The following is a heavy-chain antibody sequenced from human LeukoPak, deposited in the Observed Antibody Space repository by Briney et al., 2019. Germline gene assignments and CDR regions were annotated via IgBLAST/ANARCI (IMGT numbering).Heavy chain of an antibody. D-gene: IGHD3-22*01. CDR3: ARESSGLHNWFDP. V-gene: IGHV4-31*03. Sequence: SETLSLTCTVSGGSISSGGYYWSWIRQHQGKGLEWIGYIYYSGSTYYNPSLKSRVTISVDTSKNQFSLKLSSVTAADTAVYYCARESSGLHNWFDPWGQGTLVTVSS. CDR1: GGSISSGGYY. J-gene: IGHJ5*02. CDR2: IYYSGST.